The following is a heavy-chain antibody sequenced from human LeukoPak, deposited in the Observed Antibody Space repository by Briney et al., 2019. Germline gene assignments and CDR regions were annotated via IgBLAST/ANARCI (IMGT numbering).Heavy chain of an antibody. V-gene: IGHV3-23*01. J-gene: IGHJ5*02. CDR2: ISGSGGST. CDR1: GFTFSSYA. D-gene: IGHD2-15*01. Sequence: GGSLRLSCAASGFTFSSYAMSWVRQAPGKGLEWVSAISGSGGSTYYADSVKGRFTISRDNSKNTLYLQMNSLRAEDTAVYYCAKNPSGYCSGGSCYSGWFDPWGQGTLVTVSS. CDR3: AKNPSGYCSGGSCYSGWFDP.